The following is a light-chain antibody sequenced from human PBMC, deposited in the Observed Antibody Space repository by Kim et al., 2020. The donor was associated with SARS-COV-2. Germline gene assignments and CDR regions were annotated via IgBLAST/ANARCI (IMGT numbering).Light chain of an antibody. CDR1: RNDVGGYIY. J-gene: IGLJ3*02. CDR3: CSYIGNFSWV. Sequence: QSALTQPRSVSGSPGQSVTITCTGTRNDVGGYIYVSWYQQNPNKAPKLMIFDVNRRPSGIPDRFSGSKSGNTASLTISGLQAEDEADYYCCSYIGNFSWVFGGGTQLTVL. CDR2: DVN. V-gene: IGLV2-11*01.